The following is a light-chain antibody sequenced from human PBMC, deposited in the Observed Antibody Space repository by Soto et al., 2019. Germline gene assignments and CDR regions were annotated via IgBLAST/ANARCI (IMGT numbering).Light chain of an antibody. Sequence: DLQMTQYPSSLSASVGDIVTITCRSSQSISSYLNWYQQKPGKAPKLLIYAASSLQSGVPSRFSGSGSGTDFTLTISSLQPEDFETYYCQQSYSNPVTFGQGTRLEIK. CDR1: QSISSY. CDR2: AAS. J-gene: IGKJ5*01. CDR3: QQSYSNPVT. V-gene: IGKV1-39*01.